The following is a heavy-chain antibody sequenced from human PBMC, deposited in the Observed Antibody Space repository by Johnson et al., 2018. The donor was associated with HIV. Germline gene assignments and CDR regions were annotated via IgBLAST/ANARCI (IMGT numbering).Heavy chain of an antibody. V-gene: IGHV3-53*01. Sequence: MLLVESGGGLIQPGGSLRLSCAASGFTVSSNYMSWVRQAPGKGLEWVSVIYSGGSTYYADSVKGRFTISRDNSKNTLYLQMNSLRVEDTAVYYCARDRGYWDAFDIWGQGTMVTVSS. D-gene: IGHD2-8*02. CDR1: GFTVSSNY. CDR3: ARDRGYWDAFDI. J-gene: IGHJ3*02. CDR2: IYSGGST.